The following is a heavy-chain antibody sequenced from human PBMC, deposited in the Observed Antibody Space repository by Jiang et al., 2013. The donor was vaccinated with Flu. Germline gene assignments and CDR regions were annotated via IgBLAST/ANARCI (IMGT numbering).Heavy chain of an antibody. CDR3: ARGYCSGGSCYGYFQY. D-gene: IGHD2-15*01. Sequence: LLKPSETLSLICAVYGGSFSGYYWSWIRQPPGRGLEWIGEINHSGSTNYNPSLKSRVTISVDTSKNQFSLKLSSVTAADTAVYYCARGYCSGGSCYGYFQYWGQGTLVTVSP. J-gene: IGHJ1*01. V-gene: IGHV4-34*01. CDR1: GGSFSGYY. CDR2: INHSGST.